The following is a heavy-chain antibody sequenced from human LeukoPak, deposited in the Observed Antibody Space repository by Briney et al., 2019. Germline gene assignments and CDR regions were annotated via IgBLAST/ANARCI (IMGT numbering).Heavy chain of an antibody. Sequence: SETLSLTCTVSGGSISSYYWSWIRQPPGKGLEWIGYIYYSGSTNYNPSLKSRVTISVDTSKNQFSLKLSSVTAADTAVYYCARSPERVVVAATDAFDIWGQGTMVTVSS. J-gene: IGHJ3*02. CDR3: ARSPERVVVAATDAFDI. D-gene: IGHD2-15*01. V-gene: IGHV4-59*01. CDR1: GGSISSYY. CDR2: IYYSGST.